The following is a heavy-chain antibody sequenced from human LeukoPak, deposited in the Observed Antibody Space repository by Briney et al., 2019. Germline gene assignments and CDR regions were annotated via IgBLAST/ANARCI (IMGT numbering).Heavy chain of an antibody. V-gene: IGHV4-39*02. Sequence: PSETLSLTCTVSGGSIGSSSYYWGWIRQPPGKGLEWIGSIFRTGSTYYTASLKSRVSISVDTSKNHFVLNLTSVTAADTAVYFCARRVGFHGSGSLNYFDPWGQGILVSVSS. D-gene: IGHD3-10*01. CDR3: ARRVGFHGSGSLNYFDP. CDR1: GGSIGSSSYY. CDR2: IFRTGST. J-gene: IGHJ5*01.